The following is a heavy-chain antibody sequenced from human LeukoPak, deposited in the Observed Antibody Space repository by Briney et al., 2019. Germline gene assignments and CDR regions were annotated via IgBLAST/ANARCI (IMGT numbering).Heavy chain of an antibody. CDR1: GGSISSCDYY. J-gene: IGHJ4*02. Sequence: SETLSLTCTVSGGSISSCDYYWSWFRQPPGKDLEWIGYIYYSGDTYYNPSLRSRVTTSTDMPKNQFSLKLSSVTAADTAVYYCARHPAGGGYFDYWSQGTLVTVSS. D-gene: IGHD3-16*01. V-gene: IGHV4-31*03. CDR2: IYYSGDT. CDR3: ARHPAGGGYFDY.